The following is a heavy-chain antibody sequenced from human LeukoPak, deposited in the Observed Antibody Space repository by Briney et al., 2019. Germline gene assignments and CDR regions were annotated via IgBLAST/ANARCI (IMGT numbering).Heavy chain of an antibody. CDR2: IYYSGST. J-gene: IGHJ4*02. V-gene: IGHV4-4*02. CDR3: ARVSGSYFDY. Sequence: SETLSLTCTVSGGSISSSDWWSWVRQPPGKGLEWLGQIYYSGSTNYNPSLKSRVTISVDKPKNQFSLKLSSVTAADTAVYYCARVSGSYFDYWGQGTLVTVSS. CDR1: GGSISSSDW. D-gene: IGHD1-26*01.